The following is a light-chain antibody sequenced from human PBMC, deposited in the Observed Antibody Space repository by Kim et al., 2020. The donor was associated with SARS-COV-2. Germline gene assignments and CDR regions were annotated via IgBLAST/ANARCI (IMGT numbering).Light chain of an antibody. CDR3: QETFGPLGT. J-gene: IGKJ1*01. Sequence: DIQMTQSPSSLSASVGDRVTITCRASQSINKYLNWYQHKPGKAPKLLIYAASILQSGVPSRFSGRGSGTDFTLIIQSLQPVDFAIYYCQETFGPLGTFGQGTKVDIK. V-gene: IGKV1-39*01. CDR1: QSINKY. CDR2: AAS.